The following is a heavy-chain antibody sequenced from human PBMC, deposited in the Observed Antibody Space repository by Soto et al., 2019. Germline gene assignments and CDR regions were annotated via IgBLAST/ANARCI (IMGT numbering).Heavy chain of an antibody. J-gene: IGHJ6*02. Sequence: SETLSLTCTVFGGSFSSSSHYWGWIRQPPGKGLEWLGTMFYFGSTYYNTSLESRVTISVDPSKNQFSLKLGSVTAADTAVYYFARHYFYCTGGSCYLQAYHYYGLDVWGQGTTVTVSS. CDR3: ARHYFYCTGGSCYLQAYHYYGLDV. V-gene: IGHV4-39*01. D-gene: IGHD2-15*01. CDR1: GGSFSSSSHY. CDR2: MFYFGST.